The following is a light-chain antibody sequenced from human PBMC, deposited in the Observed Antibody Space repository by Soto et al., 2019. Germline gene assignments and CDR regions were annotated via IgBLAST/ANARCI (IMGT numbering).Light chain of an antibody. CDR2: YNN. CDR3: AAWDASLSARV. V-gene: IGLV1-47*02. CDR1: DSNIGSNS. J-gene: IGLJ1*01. Sequence: QSVLTQPPSASGTAGQGVTISCSGGDSNIGSNSVYWYQHLPRMAPKLLIYYNNQRPSGVPDRFSGSRSGTSASLAIVGLRSEDEAVYYCAAWDASLSARVFGNGTKVTVL.